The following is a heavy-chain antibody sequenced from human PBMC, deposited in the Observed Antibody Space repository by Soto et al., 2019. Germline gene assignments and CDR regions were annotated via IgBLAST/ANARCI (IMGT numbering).Heavy chain of an antibody. D-gene: IGHD6-13*01. CDR2: ISAYNGNT. Sequence: QVQLVQSGAEVKKPGAXXKVXCXXSGXTXTSYGISWVRQAPGQGLEWMGWISAYNGNTNYAQKLQGRVTMTTDTSTSTAYMELRSLRSDDTAVYYCARAARVGIAAAGALGYWGQGTLVTVSS. CDR1: GXTXTSYG. J-gene: IGHJ4*02. CDR3: ARAARVGIAAAGALGY. V-gene: IGHV1-18*01.